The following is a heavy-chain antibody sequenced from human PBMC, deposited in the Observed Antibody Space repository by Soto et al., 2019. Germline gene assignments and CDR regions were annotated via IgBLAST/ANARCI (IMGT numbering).Heavy chain of an antibody. CDR3: ASASSTSWLYYFDY. J-gene: IGHJ4*02. CDR2: IMPLFGKP. D-gene: IGHD2-2*01. V-gene: IGHV1-69*13. CDR1: GVSFSGYA. Sequence: SVKVSCKASGVSFSGYAFSWVRQAPGQGLEWMGGIMPLFGKPDYAQKFQGRVTITADESTSTTYMELSSLRSEDTALYFCASASSTSWLYYFDYWGQGTRVTVPQ.